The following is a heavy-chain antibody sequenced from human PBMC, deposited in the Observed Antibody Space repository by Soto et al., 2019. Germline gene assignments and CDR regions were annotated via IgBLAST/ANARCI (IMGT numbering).Heavy chain of an antibody. V-gene: IGHV2-5*02. D-gene: IGHD3-3*01. J-gene: IGHJ4*02. CDR3: AHRVLRTVFGLVTTTAIYFDF. Sequence: QITLNESGPTVVRPTETLTLTCRFSGFSLTTSGVGVGWIRQSPGKAPEWLALIYWDDDKRYSASLKSRLTITKDNSKNQAVLTVSDLDPTETATYYCAHRVLRTVFGLVTTTAIYFDFWGQGTPVAVSS. CDR2: IYWDDDK. CDR1: GFSLTTSGVG.